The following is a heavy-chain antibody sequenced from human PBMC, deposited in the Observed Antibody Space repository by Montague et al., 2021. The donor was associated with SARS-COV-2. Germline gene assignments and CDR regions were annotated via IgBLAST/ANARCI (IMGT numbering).Heavy chain of an antibody. CDR1: GVSVTDYY. V-gene: IGHV4-59*08. CDR2: VLYNKGT. D-gene: IGHD3-9*01. J-gene: IGHJ4*02. CDR3: VRHPHVDGLNGPPDF. Sequence: SETLSLTCTVSGVSVTDYYRSWIRQPPGKGLEWVGDVLYNKGTNFNPSLKSRVAISVDTSKNQFSLRLTSVTAADTAFYYCVRHPHVDGLNGPPDFWDQGTLVTVSS.